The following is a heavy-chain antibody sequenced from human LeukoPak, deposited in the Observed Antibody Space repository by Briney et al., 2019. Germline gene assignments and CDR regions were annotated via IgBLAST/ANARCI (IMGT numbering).Heavy chain of an antibody. Sequence: PSETLSLTCSVSGDAITGSSYYWGWIRQPPGKGLEWIGSMYYSGNTYSNPSLKSRVTMSADTSKNQFSLKLSSVSAADTAVYYCARQYYDNTGYYYFDYWGQGTLVTVSS. D-gene: IGHD3-22*01. J-gene: IGHJ4*02. V-gene: IGHV4-39*01. CDR1: GDAITGSSYY. CDR2: MYYSGNT. CDR3: ARQYYDNTGYYYFDY.